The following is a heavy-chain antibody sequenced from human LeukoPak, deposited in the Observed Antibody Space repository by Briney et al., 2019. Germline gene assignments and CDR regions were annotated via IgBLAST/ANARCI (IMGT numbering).Heavy chain of an antibody. CDR3: ARDHIAGENWFDP. D-gene: IGHD6-13*01. CDR1: GFTFSSYA. Sequence: GGSLRLSCAASGFTFSSYAMHWVRQAPGKGLEWVAVISYDGSNKYYADSVKGRFTISRDNSKNTLYLQMNSLRAEDTAVYYCARDHIAGENWFDPWGQGTLVTVSS. CDR2: ISYDGSNK. J-gene: IGHJ5*02. V-gene: IGHV3-30*04.